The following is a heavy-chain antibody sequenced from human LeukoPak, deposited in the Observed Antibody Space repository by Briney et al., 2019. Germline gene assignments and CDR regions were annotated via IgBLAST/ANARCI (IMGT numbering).Heavy chain of an antibody. CDR1: GGSFSGYY. Sequence: SETLSLTCAVYGGSFSGYYWSWIRQPPGKGLEWIGEINHGGSTNYNPSLKSRVTISLDTSKNQFSLKLSSVTAADTAVYYCARRTRGYSYGPYYYGMDVWGQGTTVTVSS. D-gene: IGHD5-18*01. CDR2: INHGGST. J-gene: IGHJ6*02. CDR3: ARRTRGYSYGPYYYGMDV. V-gene: IGHV4-34*01.